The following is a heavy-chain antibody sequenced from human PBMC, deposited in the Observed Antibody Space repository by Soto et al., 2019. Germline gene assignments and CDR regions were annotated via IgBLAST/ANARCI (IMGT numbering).Heavy chain of an antibody. V-gene: IGHV4-59*01. CDR1: SRCY. CDR3: FCHRGTTAWGKFCQH. J-gene: IGHJ1*01. D-gene: IGHD3-16*01. CDR2: IYYSGST. Sequence: SRCYWSWIRPPPETKKERIGHIYYSGSTNYKPSLKSRVTISVDTSTNQFSLKLSSVTAADTAVYYCFCHRGTTAWGKFCQHWALGSLGSV.